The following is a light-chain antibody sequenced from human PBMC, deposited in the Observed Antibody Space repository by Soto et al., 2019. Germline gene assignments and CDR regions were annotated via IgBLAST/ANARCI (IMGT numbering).Light chain of an antibody. Sequence: QTVVTQEPSLTVSPGGTVTLTCASSTGAVTSGNYPSWFQQKPGQPPTTLIYTTNSKHSWTPARFSGSLLGDKAALTLSGAQPEDEADYYCLVYYGGAQLVFGGGTKLTVL. J-gene: IGLJ3*02. CDR3: LVYYGGAQLV. CDR1: TGAVTSGNY. V-gene: IGLV7-43*01. CDR2: TTN.